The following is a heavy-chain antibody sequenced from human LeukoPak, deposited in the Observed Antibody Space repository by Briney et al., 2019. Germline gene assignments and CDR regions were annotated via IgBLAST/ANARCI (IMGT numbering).Heavy chain of an antibody. D-gene: IGHD1-14*01. V-gene: IGHV3-74*01. CDR2: IKGDGTAP. CDR3: VRNFATGD. Sequence: GGSLRLSCAASGFTFSSHLMHWVRHAQGRGLVWVSSIKGDGTAPNYADSVKGRFTISRDNAKSTLYLQMSSLRVEDTAVYHCVRNFATGDWGQGTLVTVSS. J-gene: IGHJ4*02. CDR1: GFTFSSHL.